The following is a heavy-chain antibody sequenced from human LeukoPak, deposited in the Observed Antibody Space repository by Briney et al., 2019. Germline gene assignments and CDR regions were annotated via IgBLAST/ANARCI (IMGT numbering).Heavy chain of an antibody. V-gene: IGHV3-30*04. D-gene: IGHD3-10*01. CDR3: AKAPSMVRGAMAY. Sequence: PGGSLRLSCAASGFTFSSYAMHWVRQAPGKGLEWVAVISYDGSNKYYADSVKGRFTISRDNSKNTPYLQMNSLRAEDTALYYCAKAPSMVRGAMAYWGQGTLVTVSS. CDR1: GFTFSSYA. CDR2: ISYDGSNK. J-gene: IGHJ4*02.